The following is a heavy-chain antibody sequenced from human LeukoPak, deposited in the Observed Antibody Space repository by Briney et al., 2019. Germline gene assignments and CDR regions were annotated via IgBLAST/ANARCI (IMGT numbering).Heavy chain of an antibody. CDR2: INPNSGGT. J-gene: IGHJ4*02. CDR1: EYTFTGYY. Sequence: ASVKVSCKASEYTFTGYYMHWVRQAPGQGLEWMGRINPNSGGTNYAQKFQGRVTMTRDTSISTAYMELSRLRSDDTAVYYCARRGGHGDSYYRYYFDYWGQGTLVTVSS. V-gene: IGHV1-2*06. D-gene: IGHD4-17*01. CDR3: ARRGGHGDSYYRYYFDY.